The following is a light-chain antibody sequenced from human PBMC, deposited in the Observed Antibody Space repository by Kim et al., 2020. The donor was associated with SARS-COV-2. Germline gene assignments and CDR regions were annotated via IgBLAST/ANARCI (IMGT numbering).Light chain of an antibody. Sequence: DIQMTQSPSSLSASVGDRVTITCRASRSISNYLNWYQQKPGKAPNLLIYAASSLQSGVPSRFSGSGSGTDFTLTISSLRPEDFATYYCPQTYITPPTFGQGTKVDIK. J-gene: IGKJ1*01. CDR1: RSISNY. V-gene: IGKV1-39*01. CDR3: PQTYITPPT. CDR2: AAS.